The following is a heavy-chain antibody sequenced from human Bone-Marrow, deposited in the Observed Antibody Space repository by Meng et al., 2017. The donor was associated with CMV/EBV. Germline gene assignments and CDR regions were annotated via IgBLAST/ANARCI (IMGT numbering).Heavy chain of an antibody. CDR2: ITTYNDNR. CDR1: GYDFLNHG. CDR3: ARANWNYVGGGGY. V-gene: IGHV1-18*01. J-gene: IGHJ4*02. Sequence: ASVKVSCKVSGYDFLNHGISWVRQTPGQGLEWMGWITTYNDNRNYGEKFQDRLSLTTDTSTSTAYMELRSLTSDDTAVYYCARANWNYVGGGGYWGQGTRVTVSS. D-gene: IGHD1-7*01.